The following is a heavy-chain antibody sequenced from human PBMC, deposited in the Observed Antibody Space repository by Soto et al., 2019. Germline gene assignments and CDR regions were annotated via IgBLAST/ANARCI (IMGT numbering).Heavy chain of an antibody. CDR1: GYTFTSYA. CDR3: AADPSYYYGSGPFDI. V-gene: IGHV1-3*01. D-gene: IGHD3-10*01. CDR2: INAGNGNT. Sequence: GASVKVSCKASGYTFTSYAMHWVRQAPGQRLEWMGWINAGNGNTNYAQKFQERVTITRDMSTSTAYMELSSLRSEDTAVYYCAADPSYYYGSGPFDIWGQGTMVTVSS. J-gene: IGHJ3*02.